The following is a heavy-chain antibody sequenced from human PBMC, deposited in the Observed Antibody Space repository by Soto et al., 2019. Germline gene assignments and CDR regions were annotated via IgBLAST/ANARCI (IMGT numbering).Heavy chain of an antibody. Sequence: QVQLVESGGGVVQPGRSLRLSCAASGFTFSSYGMHWVRQAPGKGLEWVAVISYDGSNKYYADSVKGRFTISRDNSKNTLYLQMNSLRAEDTAVYYCAKDLHYYGDYGDYWGQGSLVTVSS. V-gene: IGHV3-30*18. CDR3: AKDLHYYGDYGDY. CDR2: ISYDGSNK. D-gene: IGHD4-17*01. CDR1: GFTFSSYG. J-gene: IGHJ4*02.